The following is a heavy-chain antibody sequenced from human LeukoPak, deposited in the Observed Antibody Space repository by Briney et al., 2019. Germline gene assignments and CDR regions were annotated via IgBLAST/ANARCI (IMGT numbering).Heavy chain of an antibody. V-gene: IGHV3-53*01. CDR3: ARGGRGSAAVVAPRSFDI. Sequence: TGGSLRLSCEASGFTVSGTHMVWVRQAPGKGLEWVSVTYTGGNSYYAGSVQGRFIISRDISKNTLYLQMNNLRAEDSALYYCARGGRGSAAVVAPRSFDIWGQGTMVTVSS. CDR2: TYTGGNS. D-gene: IGHD3-22*01. CDR1: GFTVSGTH. J-gene: IGHJ3*02.